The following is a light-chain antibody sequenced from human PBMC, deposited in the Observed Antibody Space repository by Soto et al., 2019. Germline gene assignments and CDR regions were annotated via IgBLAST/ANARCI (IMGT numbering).Light chain of an antibody. CDR3: AQFNNYPLT. CDR1: QGVSSS. Sequence: AIQLTQSPSSLSASVGDRVTITCRASQGVSSSLAWYQQKPGTAPKLLIYDASDLETGVPSRFSGSGSGTDFSLTISSLQPEEFATYYCAQFNNYPLTFSQGTRLEIK. CDR2: DAS. V-gene: IGKV1D-13*01. J-gene: IGKJ5*01.